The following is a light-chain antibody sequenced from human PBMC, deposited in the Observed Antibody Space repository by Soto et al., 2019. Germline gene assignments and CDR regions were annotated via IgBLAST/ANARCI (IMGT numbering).Light chain of an antibody. CDR1: QTISSW. J-gene: IGKJ1*01. CDR3: QHYNSYSEA. Sequence: IQITTSPSTLDGPVGDRGTVTCRASQTISSWLAWYQQKPGKAPKLLIYKASTLKSGVPSRFSGSGSGTEFTLTISSLQPDDFATYYCQHYNSYSEAFGQGTKVDTK. V-gene: IGKV1-5*03. CDR2: KAS.